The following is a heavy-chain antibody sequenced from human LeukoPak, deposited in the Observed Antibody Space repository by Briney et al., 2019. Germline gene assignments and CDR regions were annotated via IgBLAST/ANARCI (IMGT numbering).Heavy chain of an antibody. V-gene: IGHV3-7*04. CDR1: GFTFSSYW. J-gene: IGHJ3*02. CDR3: ARTKAYAFDI. Sequence: GGSLRLSCAASGFTFSSYWMSWVRQAPGKGLEWVASIKDDGGEKYYVDSVRGRFTISRDNAKDSLYLQMNSLRADDTGVYYCARTKAYAFDIWGQGTMVTVSS. CDR2: IKDDGGEK.